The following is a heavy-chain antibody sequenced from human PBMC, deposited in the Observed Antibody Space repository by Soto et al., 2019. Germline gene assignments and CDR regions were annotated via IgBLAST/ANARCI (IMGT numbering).Heavy chain of an antibody. V-gene: IGHV4-30-4*01. CDR3: AREPYLPKARNDF. CDR1: GDSISSADYF. Sequence: SETLSLTCSVSGDSISSADYFWTWIRQSPGKGLEWMGYIFHSGTTYYNPPLKGRLLISIENSKNQFSLRLTSVTAADSAVYFCAREPYLPKARNDFWGRGTLVTVSS. CDR2: IFHSGTT. J-gene: IGHJ4*02.